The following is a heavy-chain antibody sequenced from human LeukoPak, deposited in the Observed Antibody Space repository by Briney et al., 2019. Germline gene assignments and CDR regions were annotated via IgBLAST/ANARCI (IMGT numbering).Heavy chain of an antibody. Sequence: GGSLRLSCAASGFTFSSHAMSWVRQAPGRGLEWVSVISGNSITTDYADSVKGRFTISRDNSKNTLYLQMNSLRAEDTALYYCAKDTSAYGDYPSWFDPWGQGTLVTVSS. V-gene: IGHV3-23*01. J-gene: IGHJ5*02. CDR3: AKDTSAYGDYPSWFDP. CDR1: GFTFSSHA. D-gene: IGHD4-17*01. CDR2: ISGNSITT.